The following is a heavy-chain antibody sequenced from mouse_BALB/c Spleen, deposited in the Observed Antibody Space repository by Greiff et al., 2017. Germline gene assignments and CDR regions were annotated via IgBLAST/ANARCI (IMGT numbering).Heavy chain of an antibody. J-gene: IGHJ2*01. V-gene: IGHV1S81*02. D-gene: IGHD2-3*01. CDR3: TRDDGYLSHFGY. Sequence: QVQLQQPGAELVKPGASVKLSCKASGYTFTSYYMYWVKQRPGQGLEWIGGINPSNGGTNFNEKFKSKATLTVDKSSSTAYMQLSSLTSEDSAVYYCTRDDGYLSHFGYWGQGTTLTVSS. CDR1: GYTFTSYY. CDR2: INPSNGGT.